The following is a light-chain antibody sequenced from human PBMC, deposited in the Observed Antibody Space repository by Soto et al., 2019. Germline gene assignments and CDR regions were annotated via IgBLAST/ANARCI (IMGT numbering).Light chain of an antibody. J-gene: IGKJ2*01. CDR1: QSVSSY. CDR2: DAS. CDR3: QQRSNWPPYT. V-gene: IGKV3-11*01. Sequence: EIVLTQSPATLSLSPGERATLSCRASQSVSSYLAWYQQKPGQAPRLLIYDASNSATGIPARFSGSGSGTDFTLTISSLEHDDFAVYYCQQRSNWPPYTCGQGTKLEIK.